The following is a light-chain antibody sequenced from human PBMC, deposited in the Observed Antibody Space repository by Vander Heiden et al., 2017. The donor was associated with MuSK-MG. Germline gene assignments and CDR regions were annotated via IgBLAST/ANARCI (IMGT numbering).Light chain of an antibody. V-gene: IGKV1-39*01. CDR1: QSISSY. J-gene: IGKJ2*01. Sequence: DIQMTQSPSSLSASVGDRVTITCRASQSISSYLNWYQQKPGKAPKLLIYAASSLQSGVPSRFSGSGSGTDFTLTISSLQPEDFAAYYCQQNYSTPLYTFGKGTKLEIK. CDR3: QQNYSTPLYT. CDR2: AAS.